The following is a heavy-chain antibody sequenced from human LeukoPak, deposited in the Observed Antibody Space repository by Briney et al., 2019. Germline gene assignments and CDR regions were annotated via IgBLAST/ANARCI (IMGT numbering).Heavy chain of an antibody. D-gene: IGHD2-15*01. V-gene: IGHV3-23*01. CDR2: ISGSGGST. Sequence: GGSLRLSCAASGFTFSSYAMSWVRQAPGKGLEWVSAISGSGGSTYYADSVKGRFTISRDNSKNTLYLQMNSLRAEDTAVYYCAKVLGYCSGGSCYAYYFDYWGQGTLVTVSS. CDR1: GFTFSSYA. CDR3: AKVLGYCSGGSCYAYYFDY. J-gene: IGHJ4*02.